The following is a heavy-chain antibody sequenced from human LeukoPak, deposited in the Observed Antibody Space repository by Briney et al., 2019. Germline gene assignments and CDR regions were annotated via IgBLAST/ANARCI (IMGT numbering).Heavy chain of an antibody. J-gene: IGHJ5*02. Sequence: GRSLRLSCAASGFTFSSYTMHWARQAPGKGLEWVAVISYDGSNEYYADSVKGRFTISRDNSKNTLYLQMNSLRAEDTAVYYCARDGASLNWFDPWGQGTLVTVSS. CDR3: ARDGASLNWFDP. V-gene: IGHV3-30-3*01. CDR1: GFTFSSYT. CDR2: ISYDGSNE. D-gene: IGHD1-26*01.